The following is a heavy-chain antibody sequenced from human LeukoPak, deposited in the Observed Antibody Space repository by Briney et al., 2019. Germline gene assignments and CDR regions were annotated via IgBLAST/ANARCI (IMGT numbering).Heavy chain of an antibody. D-gene: IGHD1-26*01. CDR2: INPQNGDT. V-gene: IGHV1-2*02. J-gene: IGHJ4*02. CDR1: GYTFIAYY. Sequence: ASVKVSCKTSGYTFIAYYIHWVRQAPGQGLEWMGWINPQNGDTKYARNFQGRVSMTSDTSISTAYMELRRLTSDDTAVYYCARDLYLGATPLDNWGQGTLVTVSS. CDR3: ARDLYLGATPLDN.